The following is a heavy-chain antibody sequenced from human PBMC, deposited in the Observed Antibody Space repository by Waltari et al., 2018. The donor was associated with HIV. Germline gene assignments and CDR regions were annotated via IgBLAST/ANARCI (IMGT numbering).Heavy chain of an antibody. CDR2: ISYDGSHK. CDR1: ELTFSTYA. V-gene: IGHV3-30*01. Sequence: QVQLVESGGGVVQPGRSLRLSCAASELTFSTYAMHWVRQAPGKGLEWVAVISYDGSHKFYADSVKGRFTISKDKSKNTLYLQMNSLRPEDTAVYYCARGAIAAAGTIWGQGTLVTVSS. J-gene: IGHJ4*02. CDR3: ARGAIAAAGTI. D-gene: IGHD6-13*01.